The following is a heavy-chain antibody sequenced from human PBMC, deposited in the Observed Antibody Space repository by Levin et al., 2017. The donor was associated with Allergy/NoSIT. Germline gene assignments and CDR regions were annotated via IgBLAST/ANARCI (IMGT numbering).Heavy chain of an antibody. V-gene: IGHV4-31*03. CDR1: GGSISSGGYY. CDR2: IYYSGST. CDR3: ARQNRAGAFDI. Sequence: SETLSLTCTVSGGSISSGGYYWSWIRQHPGKGLEWIGYIYYSGSTYYNPSLKSRVTISVDTSKNQFSLKLSSVTAADTAVYYCARQNRAGAFDIWGQGTMVTVSS. J-gene: IGHJ3*02. D-gene: IGHD2/OR15-2a*01.